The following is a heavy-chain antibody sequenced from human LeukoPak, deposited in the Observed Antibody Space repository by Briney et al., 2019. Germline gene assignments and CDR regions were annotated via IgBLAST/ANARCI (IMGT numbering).Heavy chain of an antibody. Sequence: GGSLRLSCAVSGFTIGSHFMGWVRHLPGKGLQCVAILEPSGNERNYVDSVKGRFSISRDNAQNSLSLQMNSLSTDDTAVYYCARLGATSSGKYYFDYWGQGTLVTVSS. CDR3: ARLGATSSGKYYFDY. CDR2: LEPSGNER. CDR1: GFTIGSHF. J-gene: IGHJ4*02. V-gene: IGHV3-7*01. D-gene: IGHD6-25*01.